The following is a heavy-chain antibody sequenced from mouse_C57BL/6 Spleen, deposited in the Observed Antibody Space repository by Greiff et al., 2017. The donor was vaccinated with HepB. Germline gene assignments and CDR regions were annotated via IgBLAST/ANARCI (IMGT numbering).Heavy chain of an antibody. Sequence: DVMLVESGGGLVKPGGSLKLSCAASGFTFSDYGMHWVRQAPEKGLEWVAYISSGSSTIYYADTVKGRFTISRDKAKNTLFLQMTSLRSEDTAMYYCARGGGYYAGDYFDYWGQGTTLTVSS. CDR1: GFTFSDYG. CDR3: ARGGGYYAGDYFDY. J-gene: IGHJ2*01. V-gene: IGHV5-17*01. CDR2: ISSGSSTI. D-gene: IGHD2-3*01.